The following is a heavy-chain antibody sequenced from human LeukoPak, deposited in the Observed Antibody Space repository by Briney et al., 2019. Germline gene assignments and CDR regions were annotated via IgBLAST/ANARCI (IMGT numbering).Heavy chain of an antibody. CDR2: IYYSGST. CDR1: GGSISSSSYY. Sequence: SETLSLTCTVSGGSISSSSYYWGWIRQPPGKGLEWIGSIYYSGSTYYNPSLKSRVTISVDTSKNQFSLKLSSVTAADTAVYYCARVLLRPFHPVVFDIRGQGTMVTVSS. V-gene: IGHV4-39*07. CDR3: ARVLLRPFHPVVFDI. D-gene: IGHD3-3*01. J-gene: IGHJ3*02.